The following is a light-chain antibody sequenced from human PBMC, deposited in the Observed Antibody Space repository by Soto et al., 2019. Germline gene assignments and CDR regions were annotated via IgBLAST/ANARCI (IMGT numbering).Light chain of an antibody. V-gene: IGLV1-51*01. CDR3: GSWDTSLSAWL. CDR1: SSNIENNL. J-gene: IGLJ3*02. Sequence: QSVLTQPPSVSVAPGQKVTISCSGSSSNIENNLVSWYRQFPGTAPTFLIFDNNKRPSGIPDRFSGSKSGTSATLGITGLQTGDEAVYYCGSWDTSLSAWLFGGGTKLTVL. CDR2: DNN.